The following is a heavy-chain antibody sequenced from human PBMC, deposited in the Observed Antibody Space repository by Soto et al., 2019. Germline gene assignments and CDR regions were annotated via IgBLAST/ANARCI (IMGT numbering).Heavy chain of an antibody. CDR1: GFTFSSYA. V-gene: IGHV3-23*01. Sequence: PGGSLRLSCAASGFTFSSYAMSWVRQAPGKGLERVSAISGSGGSTYYADSVKGRFTISRDNTKNTLYLQMNSLRAEDTAVYYCAKDQIAWYCSGGSCYHDYWGQGTLVTVSS. CDR3: AKDQIAWYCSGGSCYHDY. CDR2: ISGSGGST. J-gene: IGHJ4*02. D-gene: IGHD2-15*01.